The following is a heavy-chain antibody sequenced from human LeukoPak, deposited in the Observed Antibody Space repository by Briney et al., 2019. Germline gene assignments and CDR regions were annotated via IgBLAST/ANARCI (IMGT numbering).Heavy chain of an antibody. J-gene: IGHJ4*02. Sequence: NTSETLSLTCTVSGGSISSYYWSWIRQPPGKGLEWIGYIYYSGSTNYNPSLKSRVTISVDTSKNQFSLKLSSVTAADTAVYYCASGPDAAMVTPGKFDYWGQGTLVTVSS. D-gene: IGHD5-18*01. CDR1: GGSISSYY. V-gene: IGHV4-59*01. CDR2: IYYSGST. CDR3: ASGPDAAMVTPGKFDY.